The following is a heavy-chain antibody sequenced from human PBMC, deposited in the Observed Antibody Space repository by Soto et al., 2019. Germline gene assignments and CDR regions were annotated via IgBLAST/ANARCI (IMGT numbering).Heavy chain of an antibody. D-gene: IGHD6-19*01. V-gene: IGHV3-23*01. CDR2: ISGSGGST. J-gene: IGHJ4*02. CDR1: GFTFSSYA. Sequence: GGSLRLSCAASGFTFSSYAMSWVRQAPGKGLEWVSAISGSGGSTYYADSVKGRFTISRDNSKNTLYLQMNSLRAEDTAVYYCAKVAEYCRAVAGSYLDDWGQGTLVTVSS. CDR3: AKVAEYCRAVAGSYLDD.